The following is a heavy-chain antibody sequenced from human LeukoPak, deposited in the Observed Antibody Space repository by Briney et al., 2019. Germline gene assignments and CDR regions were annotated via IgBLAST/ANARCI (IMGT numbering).Heavy chain of an antibody. CDR2: ISSSSSYI. CDR1: GFTFSSYS. J-gene: IGHJ4*02. V-gene: IGHV3-21*01. CDR3: ARVGHSSGWFFDY. D-gene: IGHD6-19*01. Sequence: GGSLRLSCAASGFTFSSYSMNWDRQAPGKGLEWVSSISSSSSYIYYADSVKGRFTISRDNAKNSLYLQMNSLRAEDTAVYYCARVGHSSGWFFDYWGQGTLVTASS.